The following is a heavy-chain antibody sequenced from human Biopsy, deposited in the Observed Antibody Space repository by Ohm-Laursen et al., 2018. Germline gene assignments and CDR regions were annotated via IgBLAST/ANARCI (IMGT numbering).Heavy chain of an antibody. J-gene: IGHJ5*02. D-gene: IGHD6-13*01. V-gene: IGHV4-31*01. CDR1: GASISSAAYH. CDR2: ISHSGST. Sequence: SDTLSLTCIVSGASISSAAYHWSWIRQLPGKGLEWIGYISHSGSTSYNPSLRSLVTISTDTSTNQFSLKVRSVTAADTAMYYCAGATSGTSLYDPWGQGILVTVSS. CDR3: AGATSGTSLYDP.